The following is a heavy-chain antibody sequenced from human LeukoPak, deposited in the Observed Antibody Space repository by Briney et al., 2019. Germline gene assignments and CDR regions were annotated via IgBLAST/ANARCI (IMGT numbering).Heavy chain of an antibody. CDR1: GFTFSSYS. CDR2: ISSSSSYI. CDR3: ARDLYSSGYPLYYYYGMDV. J-gene: IGHJ6*02. V-gene: IGHV3-21*01. D-gene: IGHD3-22*01. Sequence: PGGSLRLSCAASGFTFSSYSMNWVRQAPGKGLEWVSSISSSSSYICYADSVKGRFTISRDNAKNSLYLQMNSLRAEDTAVYYCARDLYSSGYPLYYYYGMDVWGQGTTVTVSS.